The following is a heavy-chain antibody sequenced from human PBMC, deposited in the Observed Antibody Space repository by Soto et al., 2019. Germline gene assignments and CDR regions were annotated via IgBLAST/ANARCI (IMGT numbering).Heavy chain of an antibody. Sequence: PSETLSLTGSVSGGSMSDYFWSWIRQSPGKGLEWIGYIYYLGSTDYNPSLKSRVTMSVDASKNQFSLRLTSMTAADTAVYYCVASLAASGLNWLDPWGRGTLVTVSS. CDR1: GGSMSDYF. CDR2: IYYLGST. J-gene: IGHJ5*02. CDR3: VASLAASGLNWLDP. V-gene: IGHV4-59*12. D-gene: IGHD6-13*01.